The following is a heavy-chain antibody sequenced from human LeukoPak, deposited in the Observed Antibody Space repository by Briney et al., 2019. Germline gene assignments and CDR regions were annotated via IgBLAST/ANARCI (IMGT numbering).Heavy chain of an antibody. CDR2: ISYDGSNK. V-gene: IGHV3-30*18. CDR1: GFTFSSYG. CDR3: AKGWYYYDSSGYYYDY. J-gene: IGHJ4*02. Sequence: GRSLRLSCEASGFTFSSYGMHWVRQAPGKGLEWVAVISYDGSNKYYADSVKGRFTISRDNSKNTLYLQMNSLRAEDTAVYYCAKGWYYYDSSGYYYDYWGQGTLVTVSS. D-gene: IGHD3-22*01.